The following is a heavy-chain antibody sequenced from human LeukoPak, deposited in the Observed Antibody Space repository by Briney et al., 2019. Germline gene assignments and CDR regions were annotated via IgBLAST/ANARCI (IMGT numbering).Heavy chain of an antibody. CDR2: IYHSGST. D-gene: IGHD5-18*01. J-gene: IGHJ4*02. CDR3: ARDGLWSSHFDY. CDR1: GYSISSGYY. V-gene: IGHV4-38-2*02. Sequence: PSETLSLTCTVSGYSISSGYYWAWIRQPPGKGLEWIGSIYHSGSTYYNPSLKSRVTISVDTSKNQFSLKLSSVTGADTAVYYCARDGLWSSHFDYWGQGTLVTVSS.